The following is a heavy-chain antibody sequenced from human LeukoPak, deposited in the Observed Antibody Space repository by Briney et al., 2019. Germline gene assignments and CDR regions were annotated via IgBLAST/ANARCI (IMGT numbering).Heavy chain of an antibody. Sequence: SETLSLTRTVSGGSISSYYWSWIRQPPGKGLEWIGYIYYSGSTNYNPSLKSRVTISVDTSKNQFSLKLSSVTAADTAVYYCARHDQYSSGWYVDYWGQGTLVTVSS. CDR1: GGSISSYY. D-gene: IGHD6-19*01. J-gene: IGHJ4*02. V-gene: IGHV4-59*08. CDR2: IYYSGST. CDR3: ARHDQYSSGWYVDY.